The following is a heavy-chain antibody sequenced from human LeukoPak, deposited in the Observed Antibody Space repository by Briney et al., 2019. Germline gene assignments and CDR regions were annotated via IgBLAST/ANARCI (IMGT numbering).Heavy chain of an antibody. V-gene: IGHV1-2*02. CDR3: ARGNVVVPAAIPARLGYSSSLNDY. Sequence: ASVKVSCKASGYTFTGYYMHWVRQAPGQGLEWMGWINPNSGGTNYAQKFQGRVTMTRDTSISTAYMELSRLRSDDTAVYYCARGNVVVPAAIPARLGYSSSLNDYWGQGTLVTVSS. D-gene: IGHD2-2*01. CDR2: INPNSGGT. CDR1: GYTFTGYY. J-gene: IGHJ4*02.